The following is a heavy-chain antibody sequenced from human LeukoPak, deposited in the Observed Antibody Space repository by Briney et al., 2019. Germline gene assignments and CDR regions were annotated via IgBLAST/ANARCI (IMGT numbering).Heavy chain of an antibody. CDR3: AREDSSGWYINWYFDL. V-gene: IGHV3-66*01. Sequence: GGSLRPSCAASGFTVSSNYMSWVRQAPGKGLEWVSVIYSGGSTYYADSVKGRFTISRDNSKNTLYLQMNSLRAEDTAVYYCAREDSSGWYINWYFDLWGRGTLVTVSS. J-gene: IGHJ2*01. CDR1: GFTVSSNY. CDR2: IYSGGST. D-gene: IGHD6-19*01.